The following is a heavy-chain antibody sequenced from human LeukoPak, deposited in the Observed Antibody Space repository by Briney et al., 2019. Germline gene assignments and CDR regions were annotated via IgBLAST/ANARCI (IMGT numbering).Heavy chain of an antibody. CDR3: ARHVWQQLDAFDI. V-gene: IGHV4-59*08. D-gene: IGHD6-13*01. CDR2: IYYSGST. J-gene: IGHJ3*02. CDR1: GGSISSYY. Sequence: KPSETLSLTCTVSGGSISSYYWSWIRQPPGKGLEWIGYIYYSGSTNYNPSLKSRVTISVDTSKNQFSLKLSFVTAADTAVYYCARHVWQQLDAFDIWGQGTMVTASS.